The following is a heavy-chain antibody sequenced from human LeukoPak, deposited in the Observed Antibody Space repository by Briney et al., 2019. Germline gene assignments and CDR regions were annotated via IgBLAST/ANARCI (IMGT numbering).Heavy chain of an antibody. CDR3: AKSSGGGELSPFDY. CDR1: GFTFGSYA. Sequence: PGGSLRLSCAASGFTFGSYAMSWVRQAPGKGLEWVSAIDDGGGSTYYADSVKGRFDISRDNSKNTLSLQMNALRADDTAVYYCAKSSGGGELSPFDYWGQGTLVTVSS. J-gene: IGHJ4*02. V-gene: IGHV3-23*01. D-gene: IGHD3-10*01. CDR2: IDDGGGST.